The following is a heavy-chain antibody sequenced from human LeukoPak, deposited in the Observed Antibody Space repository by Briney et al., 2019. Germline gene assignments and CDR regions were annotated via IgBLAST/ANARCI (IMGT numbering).Heavy chain of an antibody. CDR3: ARGYSDSSCDY. CDR1: GGSISSGNYS. Sequence: KSSETLSLTCTVSGGSISSGNYSWNWIRQPPGKGLEWIGYIYHSGSTNYNPSLKSRVTISVNRSKNQFSLKLNSVTAADTAVYYCARGYSDSSCDYWGQGTLVTVSS. J-gene: IGHJ4*02. D-gene: IGHD3-22*01. V-gene: IGHV4-30-2*01. CDR2: IYHSGST.